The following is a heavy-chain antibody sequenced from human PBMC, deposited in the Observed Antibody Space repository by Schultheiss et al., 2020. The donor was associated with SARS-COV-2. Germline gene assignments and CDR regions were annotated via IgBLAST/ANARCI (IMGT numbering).Heavy chain of an antibody. CDR2: INHSGST. V-gene: IGHV4-39*07. D-gene: IGHD3-10*01. CDR3: ARDSGSLDAFDI. Sequence: SETLSLTCTVSGGSTSSSSYYWGWIRQPPGKGLEWIGEINHSGSTYYNPSLKSRVTISVDRSKNQFSLKLSSVTAADTAVYYCARDSGSLDAFDIWGQGTMVTVSS. J-gene: IGHJ3*02. CDR1: GGSTSSSSYY.